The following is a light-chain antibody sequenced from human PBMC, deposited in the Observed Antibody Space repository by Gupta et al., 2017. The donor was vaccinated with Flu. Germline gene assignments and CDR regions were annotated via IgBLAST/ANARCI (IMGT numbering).Light chain of an antibody. J-gene: IGLJ2*01. V-gene: IGLV3-19*01. CDR1: SLRSYH. CDR3: YCLYASRSNHVV. CDR2: DND. Sequence: TVSCTGQVGSLRSYHRVSWHHQPGEAPGLVLYDNDKRRSWSPSRFFVCTSVDTTAFPITGARAEEEAAYYCYCLYASRSNHVVFGGGTKLTVL.